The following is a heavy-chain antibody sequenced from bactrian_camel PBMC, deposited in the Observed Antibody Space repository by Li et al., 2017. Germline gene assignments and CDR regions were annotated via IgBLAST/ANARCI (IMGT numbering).Heavy chain of an antibody. J-gene: IGHJ4*01. V-gene: IGHV3S57*01. CDR1: GYMFSVWC. CDR2: VSSRDKT. Sequence: QVQLVESGGGSVQAGGSLRLSCQASGYMFSVWCMAWFRQAPGKEREGVASVSSRDKTYYVDSVKGRFTISKNNDKNTLYLNMDSLKPEDSAMYYCVAGLTSCPIYCRSGACAIGDLDYKGQGTQVTVS. CDR3: VAGLTSCPIYCRSGACAIGDLDY. D-gene: IGHD1*01.